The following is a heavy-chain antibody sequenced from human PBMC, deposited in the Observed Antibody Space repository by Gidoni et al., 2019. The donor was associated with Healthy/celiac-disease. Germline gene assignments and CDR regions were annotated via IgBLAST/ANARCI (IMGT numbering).Heavy chain of an antibody. CDR2: IYPGDSDT. Sequence: VQLVQSGAEVKQPGASLKLSCNGSGYSFTSYLIGWVRQMPGKGLEWRGIIYPGDSDTRYSPSFQGQVTISADKSISTAYLQWSSLKAADTAMYYCARREYYDSSGYYYYYFDYWGQGTLVTVSS. V-gene: IGHV5-51*01. CDR3: ARREYYDSSGYYYYYFDY. J-gene: IGHJ4*02. D-gene: IGHD3-22*01. CDR1: GYSFTSYL.